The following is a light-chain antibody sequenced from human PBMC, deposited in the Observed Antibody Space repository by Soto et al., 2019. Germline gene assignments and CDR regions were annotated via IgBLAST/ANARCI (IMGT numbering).Light chain of an antibody. CDR1: QTVSSNY. CDR3: QQYGSSPGT. V-gene: IGKV3-20*01. Sequence: EVVLTQSPGTLSLSPGQRATLSCRASQTVSSNYLAWYRQKPGQAPRLLIYDASNRATGIPDRFSGSGSGTDFTLTISRLEPEDFAVYYCQQYGSSPGTFGQGTKVDIK. CDR2: DAS. J-gene: IGKJ1*01.